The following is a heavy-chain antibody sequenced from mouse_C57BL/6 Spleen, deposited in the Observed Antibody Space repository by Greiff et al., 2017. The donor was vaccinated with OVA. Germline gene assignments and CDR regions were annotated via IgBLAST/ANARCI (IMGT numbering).Heavy chain of an antibody. Sequence: EVMLVESGGGLVKPGGSLKLSCAASGFTFSDYGMHWVRQAPEKGLEWVAYISSGSSTIYYADTVKGRFTISRDNAKNTLFLQMTSLRSEDTAMYYCAKGDSPYAMDYWGQGTSVTVSS. CDR3: AKGDSPYAMDY. CDR1: GFTFSDYG. D-gene: IGHD2-12*01. J-gene: IGHJ4*01. CDR2: ISSGSSTI. V-gene: IGHV5-17*01.